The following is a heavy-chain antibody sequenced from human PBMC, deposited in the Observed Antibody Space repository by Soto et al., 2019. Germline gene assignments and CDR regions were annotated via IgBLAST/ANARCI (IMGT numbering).Heavy chain of an antibody. CDR2: ISPYNGNR. D-gene: IGHD5-12*01. J-gene: IGHJ3*02. CDR3: ARGRIVASIHDAFEI. V-gene: IGHV1-18*01. Sequence: QGHLLQSGDEVKTPGASVRVSCRASGYPFTSYGISWVRQAPGQGLEWVAWISPYNGNRDTAQKFQGRVTMTLDTSTDTAHMELGDLTSADTGVYYCARGRIVASIHDAFEIWGQGTKVTVSS. CDR1: GYPFTSYG.